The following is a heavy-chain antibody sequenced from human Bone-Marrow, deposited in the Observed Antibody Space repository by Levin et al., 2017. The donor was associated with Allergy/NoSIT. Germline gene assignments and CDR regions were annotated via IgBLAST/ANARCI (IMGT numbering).Heavy chain of an antibody. Sequence: SGPTLVKPTQTLTLTCTFSGFSLSTSGVGVGWIRQPPGKALEWLALIYWNDDKRYSPSLKSRLTITKDTSKNQVVLTMTNMDPVDTATYYCAHIHPLCSSGWYYFDYWGQGTLVTVSS. CDR1: GFSLSTSGVG. CDR3: AHIHPLCSSGWYYFDY. V-gene: IGHV2-5*01. J-gene: IGHJ4*02. CDR2: IYWNDDK. D-gene: IGHD6-19*01.